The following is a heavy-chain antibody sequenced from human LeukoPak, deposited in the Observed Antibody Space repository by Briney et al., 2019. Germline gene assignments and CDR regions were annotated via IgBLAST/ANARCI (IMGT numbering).Heavy chain of an antibody. V-gene: IGHV4-59*12. Sequence: PSETLSLTCTVSGGSISSYYWSWIRQPPGKGLEWIGYIYYSGSTNYNPSLKSRVTISVDTSKNQVSLNLTSVTVADTAVYYCARESSTVTRALDYWGQGTLVTVSS. D-gene: IGHD4-17*01. J-gene: IGHJ4*02. CDR2: IYYSGST. CDR3: ARESSTVTRALDY. CDR1: GGSISSYY.